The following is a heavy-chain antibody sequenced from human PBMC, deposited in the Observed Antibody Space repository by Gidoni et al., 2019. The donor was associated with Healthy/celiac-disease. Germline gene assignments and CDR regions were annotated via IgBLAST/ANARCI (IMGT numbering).Heavy chain of an antibody. CDR3: ATSYGHAFDI. Sequence: QVQLQQWGAGLLKPSETLSLTFAVYGGSFSGYYWSWIRQPPGKGLEWIGEINHSGSTNYNPSLKSRVTISVDTSKNQFSLKLSSVTAADTAVYYCATSYGHAFDIWGQGTMVTVSS. J-gene: IGHJ3*02. CDR1: GGSFSGYY. CDR2: INHSGST. V-gene: IGHV4-34*01. D-gene: IGHD4-17*01.